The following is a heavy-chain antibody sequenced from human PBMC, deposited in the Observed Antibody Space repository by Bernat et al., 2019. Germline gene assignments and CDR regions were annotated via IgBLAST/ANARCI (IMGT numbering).Heavy chain of an antibody. D-gene: IGHD2-21*02. J-gene: IGHJ4*02. CDR3: ARDRGDVAIV. CDR1: GYTFTDYY. CDR2: INPHSGAT. Sequence: QVQLVQSGAEVKKPAASVKVSCKASGYTFTDYYIHWVRQAPGQGLEWMGWINPHSGATNYAQKFQDRVTMTRDTSISTAYLDLSRLRSDDAAVYYCARDRGDVAIVWGQGTLVTVSS. V-gene: IGHV1-2*02.